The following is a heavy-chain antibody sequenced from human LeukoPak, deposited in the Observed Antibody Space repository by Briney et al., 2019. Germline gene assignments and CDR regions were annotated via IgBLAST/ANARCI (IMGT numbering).Heavy chain of an antibody. CDR2: ISSSSSYI. J-gene: IGHJ4*02. CDR1: GFTVSSNY. D-gene: IGHD3-10*01. V-gene: IGHV3-21*01. Sequence: GGSLRLSCAASGFTVSSNYMSWVRQAPGKGLEWVSSISSSSSYIYYADSVKGRFTISRDNAKNSLYLQMNSLRAEDTAVYYCARDGEYYYGSGSYYGLDYWGQGTLVTVSS. CDR3: ARDGEYYYGSGSYYGLDY.